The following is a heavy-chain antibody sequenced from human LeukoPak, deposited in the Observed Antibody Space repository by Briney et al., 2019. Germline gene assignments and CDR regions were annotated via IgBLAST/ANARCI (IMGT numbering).Heavy chain of an antibody. CDR3: ARFGYSGWNLEY. D-gene: IGHD5-12*01. J-gene: IGHJ4*02. Sequence: PGESLRLSCAASGFTFSNYMMTWVRQAPGRGLEWVANINQGGSVKYYVDSVKGRFTISRDDAKSSLYVQMNSLRDEDTAVYYCARFGYSGWNLEYWGQGTLVTVSS. V-gene: IGHV3-7*01. CDR2: INQGGSVK. CDR1: GFTFSNYM.